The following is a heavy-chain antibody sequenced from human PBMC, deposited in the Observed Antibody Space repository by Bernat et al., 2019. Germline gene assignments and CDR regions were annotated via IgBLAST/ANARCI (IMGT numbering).Heavy chain of an antibody. Sequence: EVQLVQSGAEVKKPGESLRISCKGSGYSFTSYWISWVRQMPGKGLEWMGRIDPSDSYTNYSPSFQGHVTISADKSISTAYLQWSSLKASDTAMYYCARHGRIAARKGYLFDPWGQGPLVTVSS. D-gene: IGHD6-6*01. CDR2: IDPSDSYT. CDR3: ARHGRIAARKGYLFDP. J-gene: IGHJ5*02. CDR1: GYSFTSYW. V-gene: IGHV5-10-1*01.